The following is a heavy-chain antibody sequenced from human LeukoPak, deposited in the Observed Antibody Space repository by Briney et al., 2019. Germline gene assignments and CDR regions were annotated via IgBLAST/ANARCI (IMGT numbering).Heavy chain of an antibody. J-gene: IGHJ4*02. V-gene: IGHV3-33*01. D-gene: IGHD1-26*01. CDR2: IWYDGGNK. CDR1: GFTFSSYG. CDR3: ARAVGATQAFDY. Sequence: PGRSLRLSCAASGFTFSSYGMHWVRQAPGKGLEWVAVIWYDGGNKYYADSVRGRFTISRDNSKNTLYLQMNSLRAEDTAVYYCARAVGATQAFDYWGQGTLVTVSS.